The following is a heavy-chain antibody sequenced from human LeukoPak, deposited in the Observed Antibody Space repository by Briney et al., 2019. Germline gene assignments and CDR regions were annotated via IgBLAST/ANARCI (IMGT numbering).Heavy chain of an antibody. Sequence: ASVKVSCKVSGYTLTELSMHWVPQAPGKGLGWRGGFNLEDGETIYAQKFQGRVTMTDDTSTDTAYMELSSLRSEDTAVYYWAKTVFLVLLYPDYWGQGTLVTVSS. CDR1: GYTLTELS. CDR3: AKTVFLVLLYPDY. V-gene: IGHV1-24*01. D-gene: IGHD3-3*01. CDR2: FNLEDGET. J-gene: IGHJ4*02.